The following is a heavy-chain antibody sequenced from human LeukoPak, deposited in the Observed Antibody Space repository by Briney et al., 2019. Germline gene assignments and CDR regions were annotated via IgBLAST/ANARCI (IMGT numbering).Heavy chain of an antibody. CDR1: GYIFTGYY. Sequence: GASVKVSCKASGYIFTGYYMHWVRQAPGQGLEWMGWINPNSGGTNYAQKFQGRVTMTTDTSTSTAYMELRRLRSDDTAVYYCARAGWWELPRYAFDIWGQGTMVTVSS. D-gene: IGHD1-26*01. J-gene: IGHJ3*02. CDR3: ARAGWWELPRYAFDI. V-gene: IGHV1-2*02. CDR2: INPNSGGT.